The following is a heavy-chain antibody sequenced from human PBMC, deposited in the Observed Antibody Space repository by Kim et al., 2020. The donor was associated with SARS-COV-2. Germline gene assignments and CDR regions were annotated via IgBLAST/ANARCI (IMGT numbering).Heavy chain of an antibody. J-gene: IGHJ3*02. V-gene: IGHV3-66*01. Sequence: YADSVRGRLTVSRDNSKNTLYLQMNSLRAEDTAVYYCAREWELRRKDAFDIWGQGTMVTVSS. D-gene: IGHD1-26*01. CDR3: AREWELRRKDAFDI.